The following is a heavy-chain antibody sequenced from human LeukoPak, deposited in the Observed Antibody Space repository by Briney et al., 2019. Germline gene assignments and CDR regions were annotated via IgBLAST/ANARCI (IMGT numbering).Heavy chain of an antibody. D-gene: IGHD3-3*01. CDR2: INHSGST. CDR1: GASISSGGYY. V-gene: IGHV4-39*07. J-gene: IGHJ6*02. CDR3: AGYYSSIYGMDV. Sequence: SETLSLTCTVSGASISSGGYYWTWIRQPPGKRLEWIGEINHSGSTYYNASLKSRITISVDTSKRQFSLRMNSVTAADTAVYFCAGYYSSIYGMDVWGQGTSVTVSS.